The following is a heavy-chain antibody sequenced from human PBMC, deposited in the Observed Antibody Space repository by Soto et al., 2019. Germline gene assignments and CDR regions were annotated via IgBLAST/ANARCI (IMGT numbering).Heavy chain of an antibody. CDR2: ISSNGGST. D-gene: IGHD2-8*01. CDR3: AREYCTNGVCYPDGFDP. J-gene: IGHJ5*02. Sequence: GSLRLSCAASGFTFSSYAMHWVRQAPGKGLEYVSAISSNGGSTYYANSVKGRFTISRDNSKNTLYLQMGSLRAEDMAVYYCAREYCTNGVCYPDGFDPWGQGTLVTVSS. V-gene: IGHV3-64*01. CDR1: GFTFSSYA.